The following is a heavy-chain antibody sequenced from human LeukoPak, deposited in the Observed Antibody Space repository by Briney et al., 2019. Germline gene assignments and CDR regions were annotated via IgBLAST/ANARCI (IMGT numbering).Heavy chain of an antibody. CDR2: ISYDGSNK. CDR1: GFTFSSYG. V-gene: IGHV3-30*18. D-gene: IGHD2/OR15-2a*01. CDR3: AKAKARMYYFDY. J-gene: IGHJ4*02. Sequence: PGGSLRLSCAASGFTFSSYGMHWVRQAPGKGLEWVAVISYDGSNKYYADSVKGRFTISRDNSKNTLYLQMNSLRAEDTAVYYCAKAKARMYYFDYWGQGTLATVSS.